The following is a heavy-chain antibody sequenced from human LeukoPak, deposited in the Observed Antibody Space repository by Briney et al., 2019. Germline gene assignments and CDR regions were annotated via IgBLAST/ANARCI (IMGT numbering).Heavy chain of an antibody. V-gene: IGHV3-30*18. D-gene: IGHD6-19*01. CDR1: GFTFSNHG. CDR3: AKNDEDQWLRSAFDI. CDR2: ISYDGSNR. Sequence: GRSLRLSCAASGFTFSNHGMHWVRQAPGKGLEWVAVISYDGSNRYYADSVKGRFTISRDNSENTLYLQMNSLRVEDMAVYYCAKNDEDQWLRSAFDIWGQGTMVTVSS. J-gene: IGHJ3*02.